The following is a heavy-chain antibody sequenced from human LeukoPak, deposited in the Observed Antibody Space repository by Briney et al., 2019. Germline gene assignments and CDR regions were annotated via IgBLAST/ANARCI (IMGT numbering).Heavy chain of an antibody. CDR2: ISSSSSTI. Sequence: GSLRLSCAASGFTFSSYSMNWVRQAPGKGLEWVSYISSSSSTIYYADSVKGRFTISRDNAKNSLYLQMNSLRAADTAVYYCARQRWLFDYWGQGTLVTVSS. D-gene: IGHD3-22*01. J-gene: IGHJ4*02. V-gene: IGHV3-48*01. CDR3: ARQRWLFDY. CDR1: GFTFSSYS.